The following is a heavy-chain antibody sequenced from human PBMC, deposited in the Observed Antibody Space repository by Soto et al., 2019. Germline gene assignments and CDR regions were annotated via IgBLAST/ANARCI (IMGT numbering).Heavy chain of an antibody. CDR1: GFTFSDYY. CDR2: ISSSSSYT. CDR3: ARVRAYSSSWGDSYGMDV. D-gene: IGHD6-13*01. J-gene: IGHJ6*02. Sequence: QVQLVESGGGLVKPGGSLRLSCAASGFTFSDYYMSWIRQAPGKGLEWVSYISSSSSYTNYADSVKGRFTISRDNAKNSLYLQMNSLRAEDTAVYYCARVRAYSSSWGDSYGMDVWGQGTTVTVCS. V-gene: IGHV3-11*06.